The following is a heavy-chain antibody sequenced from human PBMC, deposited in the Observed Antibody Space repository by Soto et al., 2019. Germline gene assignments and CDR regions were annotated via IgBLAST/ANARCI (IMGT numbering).Heavy chain of an antibody. V-gene: IGHV3-33*01. CDR3: AREYTVTTSAYYYGMDV. CDR2: IWYDGSNK. J-gene: IGHJ6*02. Sequence: SLRLSCAASGFTFSSYGMHWVRQAPGKGLEWVAVIWYDGSNKYYADSVKGRFTISRDNSKNTLYLQMNSLRAEDTAVYYCAREYTVTTSAYYYGMDVWGQGTTVTVSS. D-gene: IGHD4-17*01. CDR1: GFTFSSYG.